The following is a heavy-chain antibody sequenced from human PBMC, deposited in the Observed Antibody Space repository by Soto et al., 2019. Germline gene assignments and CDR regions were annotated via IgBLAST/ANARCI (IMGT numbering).Heavy chain of an antibody. CDR2: FFSDAER. CDR3: ARMDGDYNYYAMDV. D-gene: IGHD4-17*01. Sequence: QVTLKESGPVLVKPTETLTLTCTVSGFSLSNPRIGVSWIRQPPGKPLEWLAHFFSDAERSYSASMQSRLTMSTDTSGSQVVLIMTNMDPVDTATYFCARMDGDYNYYAMDVWGQGTTVTVSS. V-gene: IGHV2-26*01. J-gene: IGHJ6*02. CDR1: GFSLSNPRIG.